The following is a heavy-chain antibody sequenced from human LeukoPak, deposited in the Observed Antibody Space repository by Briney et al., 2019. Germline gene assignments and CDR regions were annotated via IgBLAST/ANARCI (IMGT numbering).Heavy chain of an antibody. CDR1: GFTFDDYG. D-gene: IGHD3-10*01. Sequence: PGGTLRLSCAASGFTFDDYGMSWVRQAPGKGLEWVSGINWNGGSTGYADSVKGRFTISRDNAKNSLFLEMNSLRVEDTAVYYCVRDMGRESIFDYWGQGTLVTVSS. V-gene: IGHV3-20*04. J-gene: IGHJ4*02. CDR3: VRDMGRESIFDY. CDR2: INWNGGST.